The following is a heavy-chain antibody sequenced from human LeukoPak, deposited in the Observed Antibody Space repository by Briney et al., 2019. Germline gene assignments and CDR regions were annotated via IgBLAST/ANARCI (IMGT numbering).Heavy chain of an antibody. D-gene: IGHD6-6*01. J-gene: IGHJ4*02. CDR3: ARDHRAYSSSGHGY. V-gene: IGHV1-18*01. CDR2: ISAYNGNT. CDR1: GYTFTSYG. Sequence: VASVKVSCKASGYTFTSYGISWVRQAPGQGLEWMGWISAYNGNTNYAQKLQGRVTMTTDTSTSTAYMELRSLRSDDTAVYYCARDHRAYSSSGHGYWGQGTLVTVSS.